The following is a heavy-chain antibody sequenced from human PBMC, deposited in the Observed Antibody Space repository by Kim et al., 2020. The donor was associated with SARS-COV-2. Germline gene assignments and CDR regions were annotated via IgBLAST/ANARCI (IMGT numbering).Heavy chain of an antibody. CDR1: GFTFSTYA. CDR2: ISASGGST. V-gene: IGHV3-23*01. Sequence: GGSLRLSCAASGFTFSTYAMSWVRQAPGKGLEWVSSISASGGSTNYADSVKGRFTISRDNSKNTLYLPMNSLRAEDTAAYYCAKNMPHYSSSWYAAFDYWGQGTLVSVSA. J-gene: IGHJ4*02. D-gene: IGHD6-13*01. CDR3: AKNMPHYSSSWYAAFDY.